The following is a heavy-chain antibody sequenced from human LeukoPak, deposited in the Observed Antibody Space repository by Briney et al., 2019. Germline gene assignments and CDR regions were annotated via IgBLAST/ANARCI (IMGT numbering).Heavy chain of an antibody. CDR3: ARDSFMVRGPPLYYFDY. Sequence: GGSLRLSCAASGFTFTNYWMNWVRQAPGKGLEWVANLKQDGSEKNYVDSVKGRFTISRDNAKNSLYLQMNSLRAEDTAVYYCARDSFMVRGPPLYYFDYWGQGTLVTVSS. J-gene: IGHJ4*02. D-gene: IGHD3-10*01. V-gene: IGHV3-7*01. CDR2: LKQDGSEK. CDR1: GFTFTNYW.